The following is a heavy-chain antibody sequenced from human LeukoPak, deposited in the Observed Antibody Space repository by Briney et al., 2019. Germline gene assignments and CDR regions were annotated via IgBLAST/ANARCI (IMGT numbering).Heavy chain of an antibody. Sequence: SETLSLTCTVSGVSISSYYWSWTRQPPGKGLEWIGYIYYSGSTNYNPSLKSRVTISVDTSKNQFSLKLSSVTAADTAVYYCARIVNYDFWSGYYTGREYYFDYWGQGTLVTVSS. D-gene: IGHD3-3*01. V-gene: IGHV4-59*01. CDR3: ARIVNYDFWSGYYTGREYYFDY. CDR2: IYYSGST. J-gene: IGHJ4*02. CDR1: GVSISSYY.